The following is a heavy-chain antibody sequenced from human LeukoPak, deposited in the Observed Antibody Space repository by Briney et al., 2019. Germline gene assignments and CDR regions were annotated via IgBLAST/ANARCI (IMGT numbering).Heavy chain of an antibody. CDR1: GFTFSSYA. CDR3: AKDGWELELDY. J-gene: IGHJ4*02. D-gene: IGHD1-7*01. V-gene: IGHV3-23*01. CDR2: ISSSGGST. Sequence: GESLRLSCAASGFTFSSYAMSWVRQAPGKGLEWVSAISSSGGSTYYADPVKGRFTISRDNSKNTLYLQMNSLRAEDTAVYYCAKDGWELELDYWGQGTLVTVSS.